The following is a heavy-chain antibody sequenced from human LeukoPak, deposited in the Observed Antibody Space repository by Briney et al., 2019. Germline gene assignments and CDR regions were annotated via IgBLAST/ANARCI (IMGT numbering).Heavy chain of an antibody. V-gene: IGHV3-21*01. CDR3: AKTGGSTAMAIDY. CDR2: ISSSSSYI. D-gene: IGHD5-18*01. J-gene: IGHJ4*02. CDR1: GFTFSSYS. Sequence: GGSLRLSCAASGFTFSSYSMNWVRQAPGKGLEWVSSISSSSSYIYYADSVKGRFTISRDNAKNSLYLQMNSLRAEDTAVYYCAKTGGSTAMAIDYWGQGTLVTVSS.